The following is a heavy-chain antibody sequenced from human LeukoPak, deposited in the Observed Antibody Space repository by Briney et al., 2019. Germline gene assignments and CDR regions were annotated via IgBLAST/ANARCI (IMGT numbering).Heavy chain of an antibody. CDR1: GGSISSYY. J-gene: IGHJ1*01. CDR3: ARDGRPGGFDH. V-gene: IGHV4-59*01. D-gene: IGHD1-14*01. Sequence: SETLSLTCTVSGGSISSYYWSWIRQPPGKGLEWIGYISYSGSTNYNPSLKSRVTISEDTSKNQFSLKLSSVTAADTAVYYCARDGRPGGFDHWGQGTLVTVSS. CDR2: ISYSGST.